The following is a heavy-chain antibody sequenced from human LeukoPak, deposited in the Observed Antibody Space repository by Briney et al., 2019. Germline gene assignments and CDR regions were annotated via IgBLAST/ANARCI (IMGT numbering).Heavy chain of an antibody. CDR3: AREVALHHPAFGD. CDR1: GGTFKTYS. J-gene: IGHJ4*02. CDR2: IVPMFGIA. D-gene: IGHD3-10*01. Sequence: SMKVSCQSSGGTFKTYSISWVRQAPGQGLDWMGDIVPMFGIANYAQRFQGRVTMTADESTNTAYLDLSSLTFDDTAVYYCAREVALHHPAFGDWGKGTLVTVSS. V-gene: IGHV1-69*01.